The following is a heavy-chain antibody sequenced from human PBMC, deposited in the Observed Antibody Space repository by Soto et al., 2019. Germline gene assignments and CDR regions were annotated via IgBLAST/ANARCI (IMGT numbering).Heavy chain of an antibody. CDR2: ITPIFGTA. CDR3: ARDCTNGVSAVSYYYGMDV. D-gene: IGHD2-8*01. CDR1: GGTFSSYA. V-gene: IGHV1-69*13. J-gene: IGHJ6*02. Sequence: SVKVSCKASGGTFSSYAISWVRQAPGQGLEWMGGITPIFGTANYAQKFQGRVTITADESTSTAYMELSSLRSEDTAVYYCARDCTNGVSAVSYYYGMDVWGQGTTVTVSS.